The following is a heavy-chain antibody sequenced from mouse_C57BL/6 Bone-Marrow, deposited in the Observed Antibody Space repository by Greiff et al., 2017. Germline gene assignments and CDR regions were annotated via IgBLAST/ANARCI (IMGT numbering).Heavy chain of an antibody. CDR2: IWGGGST. CDR1: GFSLTSYG. V-gene: IGHV2-9*01. Sequence: QVHVKQSGPGLVAPSQSLSITCTVSGFSLTSYGVDWVRQPPGQGLEWLGVIWGGGSTNYNSALMSRLSISKDNSKSQVFLKMNSLQTDDTAMYYCAISYCYGPWFAYWGQGTLGTVSA. J-gene: IGHJ3*01. CDR3: AISYCYGPWFAY. D-gene: IGHD1-1*01.